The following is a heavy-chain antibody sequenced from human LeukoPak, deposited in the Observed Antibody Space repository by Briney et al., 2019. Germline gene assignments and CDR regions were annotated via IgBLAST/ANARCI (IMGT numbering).Heavy chain of an antibody. CDR3: AKRGVVIRVFLVGFHKEAYYFDS. J-gene: IGHJ4*02. CDR1: GFTFSSYG. V-gene: IGHV3-23*01. Sequence: GGSLRLSCAASGFTFSSYGMSWVRQAPGKGLEWVAGLSGSGGGTNYADSVQGRFTISRDNPKNTLYLQMNSLRAEDTAVYFCAKRGVVIRVFLVGFHKEAYYFDSWGQGALVTVSS. CDR2: LSGSGGGT. D-gene: IGHD3-10*01.